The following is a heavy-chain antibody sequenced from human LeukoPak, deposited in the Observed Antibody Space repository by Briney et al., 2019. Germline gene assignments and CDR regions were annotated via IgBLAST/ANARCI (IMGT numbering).Heavy chain of an antibody. CDR3: ARRSPLGAVTPAHYYDH. CDR1: GFTFTSYA. J-gene: IGHJ4*02. Sequence: PGGSLRLSCAASGFTFTSYAMSWVRQPPGKGLEWIGEISYSGNAYYNPSLKSRVTISMDTSKNQFFLNLNSVTASDTAVYYCARRSPLGAVTPAHYYDHWGPGTLVTVAS. D-gene: IGHD4-17*01. CDR2: ISYSGNA. V-gene: IGHV4/OR15-8*02.